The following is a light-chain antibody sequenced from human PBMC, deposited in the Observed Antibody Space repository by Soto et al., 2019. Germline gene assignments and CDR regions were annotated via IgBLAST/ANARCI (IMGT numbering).Light chain of an antibody. CDR3: QQYSVSPWT. J-gene: IGKJ1*01. Sequence: EIVLTQSPGTLSLSPGEGAALCCRASQSVSSTYIAWYQQKPGQAPGLLIYGTSTRATGIPDRFRGSGSGTDFTLTVSRLEPEDFAVYFCQQYSVSPWTFGQGTRVEIK. V-gene: IGKV3-20*01. CDR1: QSVSSTY. CDR2: GTS.